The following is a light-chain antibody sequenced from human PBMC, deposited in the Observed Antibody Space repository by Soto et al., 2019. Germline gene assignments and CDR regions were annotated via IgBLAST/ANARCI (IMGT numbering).Light chain of an antibody. Sequence: EIVMTQSPATLSVSPGERATLSCRASQSVSSNLAWYQQKPGQAPRLLIYGASTRATGVPDRFSASVSGTDFTLTISRLEPEDGAVYDGQQYGSSPRTFGQGTKVDIK. CDR3: QQYGSSPRT. CDR2: GAS. V-gene: IGKV3-20*01. J-gene: IGKJ1*01. CDR1: QSVSSN.